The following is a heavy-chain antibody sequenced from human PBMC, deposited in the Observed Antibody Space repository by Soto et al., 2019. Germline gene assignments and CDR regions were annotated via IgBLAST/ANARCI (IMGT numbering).Heavy chain of an antibody. CDR2: VHHSGTS. D-gene: IGHD2-2*02. V-gene: IGHV4-4*02. CDR1: GGSVNSPNC. Sequence: QVQLQQSVPGLVKPSGTLSLTCAVSGGSVNSPNCCIWVRQPPEKGLEWIGEVHHSGTSNYSPSLKTLLTLSVHKANHEVSMNLRLVTAAATAIYYCGRANTRGTPIDSWGQGILVTVSS. CDR3: GRANTRGTPIDS. J-gene: IGHJ4*02.